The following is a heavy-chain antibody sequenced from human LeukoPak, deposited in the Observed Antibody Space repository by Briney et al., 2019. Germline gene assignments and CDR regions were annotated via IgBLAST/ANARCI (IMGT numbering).Heavy chain of an antibody. CDR3: AKEVFDTGKAFES. J-gene: IGHJ4*02. CDR2: IYSGGST. V-gene: IGHV3-66*01. CDR1: GFTVSSNY. D-gene: IGHD3-10*01. Sequence: GGSLRLSCAASGFTVSSNYMSWVRQAPGKGLGWVSVIYSGGSTYYADSVKGRFTISRDNSKNTLYLQMNSLRAEDTAIYYCAKEVFDTGKAFESWGQGTLVTVSS.